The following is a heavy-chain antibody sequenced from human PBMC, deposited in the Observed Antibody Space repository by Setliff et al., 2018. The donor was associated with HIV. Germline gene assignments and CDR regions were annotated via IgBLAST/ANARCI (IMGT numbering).Heavy chain of an antibody. CDR2: IRSKAHGGTT. Sequence: GESLKISCITSGFTFGDYVMSWFRQAPGKGLEWVGFIRSKAHGGTTEYAASVEVRFIISRDDSKSIAYLQMNSLKTEDTTVYYCTRSNWGSTPDFDYWGQGTMVTVSS. D-gene: IGHD7-27*01. V-gene: IGHV3-49*03. J-gene: IGHJ4*02. CDR1: GFTFGDYV. CDR3: TRSNWGSTPDFDY.